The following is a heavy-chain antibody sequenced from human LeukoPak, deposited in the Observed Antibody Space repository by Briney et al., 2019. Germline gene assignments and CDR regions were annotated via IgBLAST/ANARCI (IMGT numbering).Heavy chain of an antibody. V-gene: IGHV3-66*01. Sequence: GGSLRLSCAASGFTVSSNYMSWVRQAPGKGLEWVSVIYSGGSTYYADSVKGRFTISRDKSKNTLYLQMNSLRAEDTAVYYCARGQTVSYRYYYYGMDVWGQGTTVTVSS. CDR2: IYSGGST. CDR3: ARGQTVSYRYYYYGMDV. CDR1: GFTVSSNY. J-gene: IGHJ6*02. D-gene: IGHD1-26*01.